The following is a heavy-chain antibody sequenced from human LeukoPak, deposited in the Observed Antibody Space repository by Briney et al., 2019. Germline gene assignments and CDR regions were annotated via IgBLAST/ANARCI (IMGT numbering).Heavy chain of an antibody. D-gene: IGHD6-19*01. J-gene: IGHJ4*02. CDR1: GFTFSSYG. CDR3: ARKSSDWSYFDY. CDR2: IWYDGTNK. V-gene: IGHV3-33*01. Sequence: GRSLRLSCAASGFTFSSYGIHWVRQAPGKGLEWVAVIWYDGTNKYYADSVKGRFTISRDNSKNTLYSQMNSLRAEDTAVYYCARKSSDWSYFDYWGQGTLVTVSS.